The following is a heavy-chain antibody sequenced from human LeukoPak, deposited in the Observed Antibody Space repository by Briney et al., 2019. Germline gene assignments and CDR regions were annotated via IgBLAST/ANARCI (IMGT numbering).Heavy chain of an antibody. CDR2: MNPSGST. J-gene: IGHJ6*03. D-gene: IGHD3-22*01. V-gene: IGHV4-34*01. CDR3: ARGRQDVTMIVVVMTAVSYYLDV. CDR1: GGSFSGYY. Sequence: SETLSLTCAVYGGSFSGYYWTWIRHTPEKGLEWIGEMNPSGSTNYNPSLKSRVTISVDTSKNQFSLKLSFVTAADTAVYYCARGRQDVTMIVVVMTAVSYYLDVWGKGTTVTVS.